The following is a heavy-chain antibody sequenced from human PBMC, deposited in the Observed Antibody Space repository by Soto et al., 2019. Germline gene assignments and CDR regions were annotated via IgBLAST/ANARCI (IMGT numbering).Heavy chain of an antibody. CDR3: AREERGAAAVTLLSDWYFDL. D-gene: IGHD6-13*01. V-gene: IGHV3-23*01. Sequence: PGGSLRLSCAASGFTLSSYAMSWVRQAPGKGLEWVSTLSGSGGRTYYADSVKGRFTISRDNSKNTLYLQMNSLRAEDTAVYYCAREERGAAAVTLLSDWYFDLWGRGTLVTVSS. J-gene: IGHJ2*01. CDR1: GFTLSSYA. CDR2: LSGSGGRT.